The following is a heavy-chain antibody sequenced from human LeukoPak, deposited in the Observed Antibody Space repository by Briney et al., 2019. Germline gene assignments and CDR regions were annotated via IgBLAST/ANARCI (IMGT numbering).Heavy chain of an antibody. V-gene: IGHV1-69*04. Sequence: SVKVSCKASGGTFSSYAISWVRQAPGQGLEWMGRIIPILGIANYAQKFQGRVTITADKSTSTAYMELSSLRSEDTAVYYCARGRGRSSSSDYYYYMDVWGKGTTVTVSS. D-gene: IGHD6-6*01. CDR2: IIPILGIA. J-gene: IGHJ6*03. CDR1: GGTFSSYA. CDR3: ARGRGRSSSSDYYYYMDV.